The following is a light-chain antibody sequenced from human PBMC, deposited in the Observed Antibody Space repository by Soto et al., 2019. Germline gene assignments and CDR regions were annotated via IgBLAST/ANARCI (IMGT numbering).Light chain of an antibody. V-gene: IGKV3-20*01. J-gene: IGKJ1*01. CDR2: GAS. CDR1: QSVSSSY. Sequence: EIVLTQSPGTLSLSPGERATLSCRASQSVSSSYLAWYQQKHGQAPRLLIYGASSRATGIPDRFSGSGSGTDFTLTISRLEPEDFAVYYCQQYGSSRWTFGQGTKGEIK. CDR3: QQYGSSRWT.